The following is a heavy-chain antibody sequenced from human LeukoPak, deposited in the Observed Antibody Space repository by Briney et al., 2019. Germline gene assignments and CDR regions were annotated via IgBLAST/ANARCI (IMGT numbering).Heavy chain of an antibody. V-gene: IGHV3-11*04. J-gene: IGHJ4*02. Sequence: GGSLRLSCAASGFTFSDYWMSWVRQAPGKGLEWVSYISNSGNTIYYADSVKGRFTIFRDNAKNSLYLQMNSLRVEDTAVFYCAKDLHYGSADYWGQGTLVTVSS. D-gene: IGHD3-10*01. CDR1: GFTFSDYW. CDR2: ISNSGNTI. CDR3: AKDLHYGSADY.